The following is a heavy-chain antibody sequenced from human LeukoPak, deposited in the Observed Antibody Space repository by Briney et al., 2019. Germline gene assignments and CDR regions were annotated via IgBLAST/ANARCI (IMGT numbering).Heavy chain of an antibody. CDR3: ARDFTYYYNSSGYNTGSYYYGMDV. D-gene: IGHD3-22*01. J-gene: IGHJ6*02. CDR2: ISNSGSTI. CDR1: GFTFSDYY. Sequence: GGSLRLSCAASGFTFSDYYMSWIRQAPGKGLEWVSYISNSGSTIYYADSVKGRFTISRDNAKNSLYLQMNSLRAEDTAVYYCARDFTYYYNSSGYNTGSYYYGMDVWGQGTTVTVSS. V-gene: IGHV3-11*01.